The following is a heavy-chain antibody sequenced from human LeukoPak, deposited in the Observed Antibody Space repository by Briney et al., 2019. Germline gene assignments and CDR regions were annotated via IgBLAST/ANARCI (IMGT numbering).Heavy chain of an antibody. CDR2: INPSGGST. CDR3: ARGGIGSGSYHYGMDV. CDR1: GYTFTSYY. V-gene: IGHV1-46*01. J-gene: IGHJ6*02. D-gene: IGHD3-10*01. Sequence: ASVKVSCTASGYTFTSYYMHWVRQAPGQGLEWMGIINPSGGSTSYAQKFQGRVTMTRDTSTSTVYMELSSLRSEDTAVYYCARGGIGSGSYHYGMDVWGQGTTVTVSS.